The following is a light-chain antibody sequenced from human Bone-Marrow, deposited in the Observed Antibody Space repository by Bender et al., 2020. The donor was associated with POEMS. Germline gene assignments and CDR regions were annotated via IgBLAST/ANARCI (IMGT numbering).Light chain of an antibody. CDR3: CSYAGGGTYV. CDR2: VDS. CDR1: SSDVGSYNL. V-gene: IGLV2-23*01. J-gene: IGLJ1*01. Sequence: QSALTQPASVSGSPGQSITIPCTGTSSDVGSYNLVSWYQQHPGKAPKLMIYVDSKRPSGVSDRFSGSKSGNTASLTISGLQAEDEADYYCCSYAGGGTYVFGTGTKVTVI.